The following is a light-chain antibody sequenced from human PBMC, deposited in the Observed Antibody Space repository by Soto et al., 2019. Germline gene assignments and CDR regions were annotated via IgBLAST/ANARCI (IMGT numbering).Light chain of an antibody. Sequence: DIEMTQSPSTLAGSVGDRVTITCRASQTISSWLAWYQQKPGKAPKLLIYKASTLQSGVPSRFSGSGSGTEFTLTISSLPPDDFETYYCQHYNSYSEAFGQGTKVDIK. CDR1: QTISSW. J-gene: IGKJ1*01. CDR2: KAS. V-gene: IGKV1-5*03. CDR3: QHYNSYSEA.